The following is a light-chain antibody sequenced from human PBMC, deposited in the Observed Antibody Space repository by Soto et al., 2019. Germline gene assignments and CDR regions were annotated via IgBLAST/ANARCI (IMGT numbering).Light chain of an antibody. Sequence: EIVMTQSPATLSVSPGERATLSCRASESVTSSLAWYQQKPGQPPRLLLYAASTRATDVPARFSGGGSETEFTLTISSLQSEDFAVYFCQQYNIWPLWTFGQGTKVDIK. CDR2: AAS. J-gene: IGKJ1*01. CDR3: QQYNIWPLWT. CDR1: ESVTSS. V-gene: IGKV3-15*01.